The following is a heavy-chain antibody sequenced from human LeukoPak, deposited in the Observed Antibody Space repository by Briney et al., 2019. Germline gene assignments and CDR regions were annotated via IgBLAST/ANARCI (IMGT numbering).Heavy chain of an antibody. J-gene: IGHJ5*01. CDR1: GFSFSSYE. CDR3: ARGYYYGSGTLGPFDS. D-gene: IGHD3-10*01. CDR2: ISSSGSTI. V-gene: IGHV3-48*03. Sequence: PGGSLRLSRAAPGFSFSSYEMNWVRQAPGKGLEWVSYISSSGSTIYNADSVKGRFTISRDNAKNSLYLQMNSLRAEDTAVYYCARGYYYGSGTLGPFDSWGQGTLVTVSS.